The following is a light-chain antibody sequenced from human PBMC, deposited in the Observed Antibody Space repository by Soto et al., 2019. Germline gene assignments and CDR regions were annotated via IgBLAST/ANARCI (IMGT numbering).Light chain of an antibody. Sequence: EIVLTQSPGTLSLSPGERATLSCRASQSVSSSYLAWYQQKPGQAPRLLIYGASSRATGIPDRFSGSGSGTDFTLTISRREPEDSAVYYCQQYGSSPKTFGQGTKVYSK. CDR2: GAS. V-gene: IGKV3-20*01. J-gene: IGKJ1*01. CDR3: QQYGSSPKT. CDR1: QSVSSSY.